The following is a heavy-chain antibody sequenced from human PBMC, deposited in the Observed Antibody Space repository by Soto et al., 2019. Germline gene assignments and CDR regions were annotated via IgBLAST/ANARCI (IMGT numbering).Heavy chain of an antibody. V-gene: IGHV4-30-4*01. CDR2: IYYSGST. J-gene: IGHJ6*02. D-gene: IGHD3-9*01. CDR1: GGSISSGDYY. Sequence: PSETLSLTCTVSGGSISSGDYYWSWIRQPPGKGLEWIGYIYYSGSTYYNPSPKSRVTISVDPSNNNFSLTLSSVTAADTASYDCARAYSYCDILTGYSDGMDVWGQGTTVTVSS. CDR3: ARAYSYCDILTGYSDGMDV.